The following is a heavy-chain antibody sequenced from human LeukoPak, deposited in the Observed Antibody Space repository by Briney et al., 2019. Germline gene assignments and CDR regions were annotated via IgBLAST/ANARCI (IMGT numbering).Heavy chain of an antibody. J-gene: IGHJ4*02. V-gene: IGHV3-23*01. CDR1: GFTFSSYA. D-gene: IGHD4-17*01. Sequence: PGGSLRLSCAASGFTFSSYAMSWVRQAPGKGLEWVSAISGSGGSTYYADSVKDRFTISRDNSKNTLYLQMNSLRAEDTAVYYCAKSVSGLSTVTTIQWGQGTLVTVSS. CDR2: ISGSGGST. CDR3: AKSVSGLSTVTTIQ.